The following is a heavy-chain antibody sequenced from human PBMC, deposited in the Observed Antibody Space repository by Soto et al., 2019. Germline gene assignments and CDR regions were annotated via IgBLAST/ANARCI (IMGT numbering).Heavy chain of an antibody. CDR2: INAGSGNT. J-gene: IGHJ5*02. D-gene: IGHD6-13*01. Sequence: QVQLVQSGAEVKKPGASVKVSCTASGYTFTHYAIHWVRHAPGQRLEWMGFINAGSGNTKYSQTLQGRLTFTKDTSANTPYLDLSSLSSGDTPIYYFASVLAAVGTWGPGTLVTVSS. CDR3: ASVLAAVGT. CDR1: GYTFTHYA. V-gene: IGHV1-3*01.